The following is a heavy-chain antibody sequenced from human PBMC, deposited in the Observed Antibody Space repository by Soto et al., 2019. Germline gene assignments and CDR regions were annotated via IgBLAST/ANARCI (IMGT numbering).Heavy chain of an antibody. D-gene: IGHD2-15*01. J-gene: IGHJ6*02. CDR1: GGSFSGYY. Sequence: KTSETLSLTCAVYGGSFSGYYWSWIRQPPGKGLEWIGEINHSGSTNYNPSLKSRVTISVDTSKNQFSLKLSSVTAADTAVYYCARGLLGGYYYYYYGMDVWGQGTTVTVSS. CDR3: ARGLLGGYYYYYYGMDV. V-gene: IGHV4-34*01. CDR2: INHSGST.